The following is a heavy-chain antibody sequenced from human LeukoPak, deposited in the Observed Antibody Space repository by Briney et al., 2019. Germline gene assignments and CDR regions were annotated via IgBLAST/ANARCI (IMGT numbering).Heavy chain of an antibody. CDR3: AKSYGSTWYAGY. CDR2: ISASGG. D-gene: IGHD6-13*01. J-gene: IGHJ4*02. Sequence: GGSLRLSCTASGFTVSGYAMSWVRQAPGKGLEWVSAISASGGYYADSVKGRFTISRDTSENTLYLQMSSLGAEDTAVYFCAKSYGSTWYAGYWGRGILVTASS. CDR1: GFTVSGYA. V-gene: IGHV3-23*01.